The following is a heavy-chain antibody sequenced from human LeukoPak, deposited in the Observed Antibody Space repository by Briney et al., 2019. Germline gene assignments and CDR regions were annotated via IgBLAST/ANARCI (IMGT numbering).Heavy chain of an antibody. CDR1: GVSISSYY. J-gene: IGHJ4*02. Sequence: SETLSLTCNVSGVSISSYYWSWVRQPPGKGLEWIAYIYYGGSANYNPSLKSRATISIDRSKNQFSLKLTSLTAADTAVYYCESHPSSYSFDYWGQGTLVTVSS. D-gene: IGHD6-13*01. CDR2: IYYGGSA. V-gene: IGHV4-59*08. CDR3: ESHPSSYSFDY.